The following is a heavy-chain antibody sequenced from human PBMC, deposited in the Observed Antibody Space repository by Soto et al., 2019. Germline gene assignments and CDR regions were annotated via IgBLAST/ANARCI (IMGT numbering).Heavy chain of an antibody. CDR2: IYPGDSDT. J-gene: IGHJ6*02. CDR3: AGGGGRGVSTRTRDYYGMDV. D-gene: IGHD3-10*01. Sequence: EVQLVQSGAEVKKPGESLKISCKGSGYSFTSYWIGLLRQMPGKGLEWMGIIYPGDSDTRYSPSFQGQVTISADKSISTAYLQWSSLKASDTAMYYCAGGGGRGVSTRTRDYYGMDVWGQGTTVTVSS. V-gene: IGHV5-51*01. CDR1: GYSFTSYW.